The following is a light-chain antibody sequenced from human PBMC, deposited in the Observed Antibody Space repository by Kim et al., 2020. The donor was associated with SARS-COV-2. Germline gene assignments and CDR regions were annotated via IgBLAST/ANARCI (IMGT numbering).Light chain of an antibody. CDR3: QHYNGFPFT. CDR2: SSS. Sequence: AFVADRVTMSCRAGQGIGNFLCWYQKKPGKAPKSLFYSSSILQSGVPSKCRGSGSGTDFTLTISSLQPEDFATYFCQHYNGFPFTFGGGTKVDIK. J-gene: IGKJ4*01. CDR1: QGIGNF. V-gene: IGKV1-16*02.